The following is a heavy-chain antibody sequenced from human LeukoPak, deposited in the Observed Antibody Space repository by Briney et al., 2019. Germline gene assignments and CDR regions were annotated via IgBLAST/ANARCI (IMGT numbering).Heavy chain of an antibody. CDR1: GFTFSNYA. J-gene: IGHJ4*02. CDR2: ISGSGGNT. D-gene: IGHD6-19*01. Sequence: PGGSLRLSCAASGFTFSNYAMSWVRQAPGKGLEWVSAISGSGGNTYYAGSVRGRFAISRDNSTNTLYLQMNRLRAEDTAVYYCAKDLALGWGSIFDHWGQGTLVTVSS. V-gene: IGHV3-23*01. CDR3: AKDLALGWGSIFDH.